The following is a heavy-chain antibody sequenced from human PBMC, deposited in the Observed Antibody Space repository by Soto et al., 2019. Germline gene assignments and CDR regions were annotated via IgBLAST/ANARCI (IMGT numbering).Heavy chain of an antibody. J-gene: IGHJ5*02. CDR2: IRSKAYGGTT. V-gene: IGHV3-49*03. CDR1: GFTFGEYA. CDR3: TSDSFHPYDFWRGPNWFDP. D-gene: IGHD3-3*01. Sequence: GGSLRLSCTASGFTFGEYARSWFRQAPGEGMEGGGCIRSKAYGGTTEYAASVKGRFTISRDDSKSIAYLQMNSVKTEDTAVYYCTSDSFHPYDFWRGPNWFDPWGQGTLVTVSS.